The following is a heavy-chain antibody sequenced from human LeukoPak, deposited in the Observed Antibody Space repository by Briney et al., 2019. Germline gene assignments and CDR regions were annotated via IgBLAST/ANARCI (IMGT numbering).Heavy chain of an antibody. CDR3: ARVITSGYDLNDAFDI. D-gene: IGHD5-12*01. Sequence: SETLSLTCTVSGVSISSGGYYWSWIRQHPGKGLEWIGYIYYSGSTYYNPSLKSRVTISVDTSKNQFSLKLSSVTAADTAVYYCARVITSGYDLNDAFDIWGQGTMVTVSS. J-gene: IGHJ3*02. V-gene: IGHV4-31*03. CDR1: GVSISSGGYY. CDR2: IYYSGST.